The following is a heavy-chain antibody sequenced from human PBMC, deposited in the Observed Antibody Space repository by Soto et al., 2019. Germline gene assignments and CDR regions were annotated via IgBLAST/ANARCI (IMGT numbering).Heavy chain of an antibody. CDR2: ISSSSSYT. Sequence: AGGSLRLSCAASGFTFSDYYMSWIRQAPGKGLEWVSYISSSSSYTNYADSVKGRFTISRDNAKNSLYLQMNSLRAEDTAVYYCARDPVRFDPWGQGTLVTVSS. V-gene: IGHV3-11*06. CDR1: GFTFSDYY. CDR3: ARDPVRFDP. J-gene: IGHJ5*02.